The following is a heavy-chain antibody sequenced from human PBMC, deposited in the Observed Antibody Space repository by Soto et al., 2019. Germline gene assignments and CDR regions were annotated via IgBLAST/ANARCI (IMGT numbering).Heavy chain of an antibody. D-gene: IGHD1-20*01. Sequence: QLQLQESGPGLVKPSETLSLTCTVSGGSISSSSYYWGWIRQPPGKGLEWIGSIYYSGSTYYNPSLKSRVTISVDTSKNQFSLKLSSVTAADTAVYYCARRSAPISTHAFDIWGLGTMVTVSS. CDR3: ARRSAPISTHAFDI. CDR2: IYYSGST. V-gene: IGHV4-39*01. J-gene: IGHJ3*02. CDR1: GGSISSSSYY.